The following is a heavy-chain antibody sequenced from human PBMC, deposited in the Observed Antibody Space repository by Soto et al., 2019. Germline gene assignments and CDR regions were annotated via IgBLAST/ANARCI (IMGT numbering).Heavy chain of an antibody. J-gene: IGHJ4*02. CDR2: ISPYSGYT. D-gene: IGHD2-2*01. V-gene: IGHV1-18*01. Sequence: QVQLVQSGAEVKKPGASVKVACKGLGYNFIKYGINWVRQAPGQGLEWMGWISPYSGYTHSAQKFQGRLTLTTDTAATTAYMELRSLRSADTALCYCTREAIVVIPAVRPSHFDSWGQGTLVTVSS. CDR1: GYNFIKYG. CDR3: TREAIVVIPAVRPSHFDS.